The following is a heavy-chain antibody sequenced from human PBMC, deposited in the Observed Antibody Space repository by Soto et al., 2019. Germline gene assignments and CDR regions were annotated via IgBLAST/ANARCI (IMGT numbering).Heavy chain of an antibody. Sequence: GGSLRLSCAASGFTFSSYAMHWVRQAPGKGLEWVAVISYDGSNKYYADSVKGRFTISRDNSKNTLYLQMNSLRAEDTAVYYCARDLRGWLPSSLAFDIWGQGTMVTVSS. J-gene: IGHJ3*02. V-gene: IGHV3-30-3*01. CDR2: ISYDGSNK. D-gene: IGHD5-12*01. CDR1: GFTFSSYA. CDR3: ARDLRGWLPSSLAFDI.